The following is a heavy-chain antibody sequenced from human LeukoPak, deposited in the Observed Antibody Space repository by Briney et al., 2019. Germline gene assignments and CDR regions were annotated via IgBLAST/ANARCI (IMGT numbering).Heavy chain of an antibody. CDR1: GFTFNNYI. Sequence: GGSLRLSCAASGFTFNNYIMNWVRQAPGKGLEWVSSISSSSDYIYYADSVKGRFTISRDNAKNSLYLQMNSLRAEDMAVYYCARHRLAAADTAEDYWGQGTLVTVSS. CDR2: ISSSSDYI. D-gene: IGHD6-13*01. CDR3: ARHRLAAADTAEDY. V-gene: IGHV3-21*01. J-gene: IGHJ4*02.